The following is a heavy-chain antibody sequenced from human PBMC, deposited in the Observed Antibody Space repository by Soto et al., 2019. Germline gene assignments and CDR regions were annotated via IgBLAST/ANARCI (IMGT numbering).Heavy chain of an antibody. Sequence: ASVKVSCKASGYTFTSHGISWVRQAPGQGLEWMGWISAYNGNTNYAQKLQGRVTMTTDTSTSTAYMELRSLRSDDTAVYYCATSNYDDCSGYLDYWGQGTLVTVSS. V-gene: IGHV1-18*01. D-gene: IGHD3-22*01. CDR2: ISAYNGNT. CDR3: ATSNYDDCSGYLDY. CDR1: GYTFTSHG. J-gene: IGHJ4*02.